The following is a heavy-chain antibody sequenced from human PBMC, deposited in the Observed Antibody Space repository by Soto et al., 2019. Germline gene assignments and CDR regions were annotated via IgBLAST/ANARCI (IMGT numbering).Heavy chain of an antibody. CDR3: AKDPDSSGKARYFDY. Sequence: GGSLRLSCAASGFTFSSYAMSWVRQAPGKGLEWVSAISGSGGSTYYADSVKGRFTISRDNSKNTLYLQMDSLRAEDTAVYYCAKDPDSSGKARYFDYWGQGTLVTVSS. J-gene: IGHJ4*02. D-gene: IGHD6-19*01. CDR2: ISGSGGST. V-gene: IGHV3-23*01. CDR1: GFTFSSYA.